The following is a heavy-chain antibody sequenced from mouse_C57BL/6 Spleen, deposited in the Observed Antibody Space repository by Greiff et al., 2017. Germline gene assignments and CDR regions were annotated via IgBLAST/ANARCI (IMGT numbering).Heavy chain of an antibody. D-gene: IGHD1-1*01. Sequence: DVKLVESGGGLVKPGGSLKLSCAASGFTFSSYAMSWVRQTPEKRLEWVATISDGGSYTYYPDNVKGRFTISRDNAKNNLYLQMSHLKSEDTAMYYCARAIYYYGSRYYFDYWGQGTTLTVSS. CDR1: GFTFSSYA. V-gene: IGHV5-4*03. J-gene: IGHJ2*01. CDR2: ISDGGSYT. CDR3: ARAIYYYGSRYYFDY.